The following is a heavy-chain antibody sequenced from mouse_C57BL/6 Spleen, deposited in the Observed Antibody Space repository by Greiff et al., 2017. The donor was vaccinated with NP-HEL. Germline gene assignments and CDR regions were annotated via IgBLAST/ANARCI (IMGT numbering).Heavy chain of an antibody. CDR2: ISNGGGST. J-gene: IGHJ2*01. V-gene: IGHV5-12*01. Sequence: DVKLVESGGGLVQPGGSLKLSCAASGFTFSDYYMYWVRQTPEKRLEWVAYISNGGGSTYYPDTVKGRFTISRDNAKNTLYLQMSRLKSEDTAMYYCARQTGTRYFDYWGQGTTLTVSS. CDR3: ARQTGTRYFDY. CDR1: GFTFSDYY. D-gene: IGHD4-1*01.